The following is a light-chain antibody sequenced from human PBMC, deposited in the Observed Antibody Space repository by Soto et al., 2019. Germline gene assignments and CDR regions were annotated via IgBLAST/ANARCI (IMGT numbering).Light chain of an antibody. CDR3: QQYGSPWT. V-gene: IGKV3-20*01. CDR2: GAS. J-gene: IGKJ1*01. CDR1: QSVRSSL. Sequence: ETVLTQSPGTLSLSPGERATLSCRASQSVRSSLLAWYQHKPGQTPRLLIYGASSRATGIPDRFSGSGSGNDFTITSSRLEDEDFALYYCQQYGSPWTFGQGTKVEIK.